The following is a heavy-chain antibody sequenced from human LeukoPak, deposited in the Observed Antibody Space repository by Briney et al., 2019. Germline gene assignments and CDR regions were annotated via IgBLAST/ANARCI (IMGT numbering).Heavy chain of an antibody. CDR2: INPNSGGT. V-gene: IGHV1-2*02. Sequence: GASVKVSCKASGYTFTGYYMHWVRQAPGQGLEWMGWINPNSGGTNYAQKFQGRVTMTRDTSISTAYMELSRLRSDDTAVYYCARDLLCGGDCYSESWFDPWGQGTLVTVSS. D-gene: IGHD2-21*02. J-gene: IGHJ5*02. CDR3: ARDLLCGGDCYSESWFDP. CDR1: GYTFTGYY.